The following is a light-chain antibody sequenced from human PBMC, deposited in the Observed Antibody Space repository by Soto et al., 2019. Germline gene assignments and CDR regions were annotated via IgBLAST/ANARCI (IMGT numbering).Light chain of an antibody. J-gene: IGKJ5*01. Sequence: EIVMTQSPATLSVSPGERATLSCRASQSVSSNLAWYQQKPGQAHTLLIYGASTRATGIPARFSGSGSGTEFTLTISSLQSEDFAVHYCQPYNNSPPIPCGQRTR. V-gene: IGKV3D-15*01. CDR1: QSVSSN. CDR2: GAS. CDR3: QPYNNSPPIP.